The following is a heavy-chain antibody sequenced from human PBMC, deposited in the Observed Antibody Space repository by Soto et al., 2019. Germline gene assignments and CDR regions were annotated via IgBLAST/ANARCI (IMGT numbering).Heavy chain of an antibody. J-gene: IGHJ3*01. CDR1: GFTFSSYS. CDR2: ISSGSDYI. V-gene: IGHV3-21*01. CDR3: ARSPVGDAFNV. Sequence: EVQLGESGGGLVKPGGSLRLSCAASGFTFSSYSMNWVRQAPGKGLEWVSSISSGSDYIFYADSVKGRFTISRDNAKNSLFLQMNSLTAEDTAVYYCARSPVGDAFNVWGQGTVVTVSS.